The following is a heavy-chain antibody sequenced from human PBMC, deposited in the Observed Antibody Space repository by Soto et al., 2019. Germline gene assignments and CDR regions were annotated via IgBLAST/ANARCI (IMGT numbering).Heavy chain of an antibody. J-gene: IGHJ4*02. CDR3: DSTYSETPARPYLDL. D-gene: IGHD1-26*01. CDR2: IKSKGSGGTD. Sequence: EVQLVESGGDLVKPGGSLRLSCAASGFTIYNAWMGWVRQAPGKGLEWVGRIKSKGSGGTDDYAAPVKGRFTISRDDSKSMLYLQMNSLKTEDTAMYYCDSTYSETPARPYLDLWGQGTTVTVSA. CDR1: GFTIYNAW. V-gene: IGHV3-15*01.